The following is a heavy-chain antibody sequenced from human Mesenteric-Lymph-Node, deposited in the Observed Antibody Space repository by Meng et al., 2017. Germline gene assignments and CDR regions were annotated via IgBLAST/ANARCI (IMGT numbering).Heavy chain of an antibody. CDR1: GFTFSSYG. Sequence: GGSLRPSCAASGFTFSSYGMHWVRLAPGRGLEWASLISDDGRGEPYADSVKGRFTVSRDNSKNTLYLQMNSLRVEDTAVYYCVRVDGGYTYWGQGTLVTVSS. D-gene: IGHD5-18*01. CDR3: VRVDGGYTY. V-gene: IGHV3-30*12. CDR2: ISDDGRGE. J-gene: IGHJ4*02.